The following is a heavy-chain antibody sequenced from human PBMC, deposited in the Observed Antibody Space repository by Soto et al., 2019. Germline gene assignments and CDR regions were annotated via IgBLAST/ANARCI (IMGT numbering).Heavy chain of an antibody. V-gene: IGHV4-59*01. D-gene: IGHD3-10*01. CDR2: IYYSGST. CDR3: ARDHIAGIRGVQDYYYGMDV. CDR1: GGSISSYY. Sequence: QVQLQESGPGLVKPSETLSLTCTVSGGSISSYYWSWIRQPPGKGLEWIGYIYYSGSTNYNPSLKRRVTISVDTSKNQFSLKLRSVPAADTAVYYCARDHIAGIRGVQDYYYGMDVWGQGTTVTVSS. J-gene: IGHJ6*02.